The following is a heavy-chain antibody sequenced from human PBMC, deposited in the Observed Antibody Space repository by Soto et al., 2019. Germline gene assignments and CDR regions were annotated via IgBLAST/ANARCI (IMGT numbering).Heavy chain of an antibody. D-gene: IGHD2-21*01. CDR2: IYYSGST. V-gene: IGHV4-31*03. Sequence: SETLSLTCTVSGGSISSGGYYWSWIRQHPGKGLEWIGYIYYSGSTYYNPSLKSRVTISVDTSKNQFSLKLSSVTAADTAVYYCARDTYSGFDYWGQGTLVTVSS. J-gene: IGHJ4*02. CDR3: ARDTYSGFDY. CDR1: GGSISSGGYY.